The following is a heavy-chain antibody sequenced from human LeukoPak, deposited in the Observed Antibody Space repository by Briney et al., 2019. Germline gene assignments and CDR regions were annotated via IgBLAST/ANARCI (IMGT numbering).Heavy chain of an antibody. D-gene: IGHD7-27*01. J-gene: IGHJ4*02. CDR1: GFTFSSYS. CDR3: AKDGGLWVSAHWGDS. V-gene: IGHV3-48*01. Sequence: GGSLRLSCAASGFTFSSYSMNWVRQAPGKGLEWVSYISSSSTIYYADSVKGRFTVSRDNSKNTLFLQMNSLRAEDTAVYYCAKDGGLWVSAHWGDSWGRGTLVTVSS. CDR2: ISSSSTI.